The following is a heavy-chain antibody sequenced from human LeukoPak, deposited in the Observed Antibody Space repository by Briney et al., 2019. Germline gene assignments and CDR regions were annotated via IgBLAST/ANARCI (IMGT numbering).Heavy chain of an antibody. Sequence: PSETLSLTCSVFGGSISSHYWSWIRQPPGKGPEWIGYIYYSGTTNYNPSLNSRVTISVDMSKNQFSLKLRSVTAADAAVYYCAREGYSSGWNDYWGQGTLDTVSS. CDR2: IYYSGTT. D-gene: IGHD6-19*01. J-gene: IGHJ4*02. CDR3: AREGYSSGWNDY. CDR1: GGSISSHY. V-gene: IGHV4-59*11.